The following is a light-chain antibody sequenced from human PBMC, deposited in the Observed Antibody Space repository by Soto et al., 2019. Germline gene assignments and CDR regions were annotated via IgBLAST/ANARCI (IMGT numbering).Light chain of an antibody. J-gene: IGKJ3*01. CDR1: HNLTTN. CDR3: QHYADWPPFFT. CDR2: GAS. V-gene: IGKV3-15*01. Sequence: EVVMTQSPATLSVSPGERATLSCRASHNLTTNVAWYQHKPGQPPRLLIYGASTRATDIPPRFSGGGSGSEFSLTVSSLQSEDFAVYYCQHYADWPPFFTFGPGTKVDIK.